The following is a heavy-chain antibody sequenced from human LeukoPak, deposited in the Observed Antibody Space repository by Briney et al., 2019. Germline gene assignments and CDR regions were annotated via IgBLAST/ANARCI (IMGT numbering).Heavy chain of an antibody. CDR3: AKDTVTYSSSRTYYYYMDV. Sequence: PGGSLRLSCAASGFTFSGSALHWVRQASGKGLEWVGRIRSTANGYATAYAASVKGRFTISRDDSKNTAYLQMDSLRAEDTAVYYCAKDTVTYSSSRTYYYYMDVWGKGTTVTVSS. J-gene: IGHJ6*03. V-gene: IGHV3-73*01. CDR2: IRSTANGYAT. CDR1: GFTFSGSA. D-gene: IGHD6-13*01.